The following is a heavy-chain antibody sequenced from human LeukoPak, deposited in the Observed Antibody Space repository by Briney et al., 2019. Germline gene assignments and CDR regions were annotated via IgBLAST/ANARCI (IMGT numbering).Heavy chain of an antibody. CDR3: AKDIGVANYFDY. Sequence: GGSLRLSCAASGFTFSSYAMSWVRQAPGKGLEWVSAISGSGGSIYYADSVKGRFTISRDNSKNTLYLQMNSLRAEDTAVYYCAKDIGVANYFDYWGQGTLDTVSS. CDR1: GFTFSSYA. V-gene: IGHV3-23*01. D-gene: IGHD3-16*02. J-gene: IGHJ4*02. CDR2: ISGSGGSI.